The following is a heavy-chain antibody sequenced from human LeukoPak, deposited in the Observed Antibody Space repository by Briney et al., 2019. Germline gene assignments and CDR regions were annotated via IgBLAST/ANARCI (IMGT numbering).Heavy chain of an antibody. CDR3: ARDGAGYCSSTSCYFGEEGYYYYGMDV. V-gene: IGHV3-48*03. D-gene: IGHD2-2*01. J-gene: IGHJ6*04. Sequence: PGGSLRLSCAASGFTFSSYEMNWVRQAPGKGLEWVSYISSSGSTIYYADSVKGRFTISRDNAKNSLYLQMNSLRAEDTAVYYCARDGAGYCSSTSCYFGEEGYYYYGMDVWGKGTTVTVSS. CDR2: ISSSGSTI. CDR1: GFTFSSYE.